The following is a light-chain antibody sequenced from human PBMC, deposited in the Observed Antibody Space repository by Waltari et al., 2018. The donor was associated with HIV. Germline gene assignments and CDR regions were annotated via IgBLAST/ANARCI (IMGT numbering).Light chain of an antibody. Sequence: QSVLTQPPSASGTPGQRVTISCSGSSSNIGINTVNWYQHLPGTAPKLLIYSSNQLPSGVPDRFSGSESGTSASLAISGLQSEDEADYYCAAWDDRLNGWVFGGGTKLTVL. V-gene: IGLV1-44*01. J-gene: IGLJ3*02. CDR3: AAWDDRLNGWV. CDR2: SSN. CDR1: SSNIGINT.